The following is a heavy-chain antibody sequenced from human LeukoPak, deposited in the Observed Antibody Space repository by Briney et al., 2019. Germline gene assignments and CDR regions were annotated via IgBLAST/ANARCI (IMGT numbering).Heavy chain of an antibody. Sequence: GGSLRLSCAASGFTFSSYEMNWVRQAPGKGLEWVSYISSSGSTIYYADSVKGRFTISRDNAKNSLYLQMNSLRAEDTAVYYCAKGYDIVVVPAAFHNWGQGTLVTVSS. CDR2: ISSSGSTI. D-gene: IGHD2-2*01. CDR1: GFTFSSYE. J-gene: IGHJ4*02. V-gene: IGHV3-48*03. CDR3: AKGYDIVVVPAAFHN.